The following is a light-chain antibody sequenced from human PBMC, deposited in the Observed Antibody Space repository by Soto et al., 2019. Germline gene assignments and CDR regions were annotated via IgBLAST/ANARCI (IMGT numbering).Light chain of an antibody. V-gene: IGKV1-6*01. Sequence: AIQMTQSPSSLSASVGDRVTISCRASQDIRNTLAWYQQKPGEAPKFLIFAATNLQSGVPSRFSGSGSVTDFTLAITGLQPEDFATYYCLQYYNFSWTFGQGTKVDIK. CDR2: AAT. CDR1: QDIRNT. CDR3: LQYYNFSWT. J-gene: IGKJ1*01.